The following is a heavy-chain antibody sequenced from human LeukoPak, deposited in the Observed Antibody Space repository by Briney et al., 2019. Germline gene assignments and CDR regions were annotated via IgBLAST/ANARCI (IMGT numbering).Heavy chain of an antibody. D-gene: IGHD1-26*01. V-gene: IGHV3-30*02. Sequence: GGSLRLSCAASGFTFSSYGMHWVRQAPGKGLEWVAFIRYDGSNKYYADSVKGRFTISRDNSRNTLYLQMDSLRAEDTAVYYCAREEGALYWGQGTLVTVSS. CDR1: GFTFSSYG. J-gene: IGHJ4*02. CDR2: IRYDGSNK. CDR3: AREEGALY.